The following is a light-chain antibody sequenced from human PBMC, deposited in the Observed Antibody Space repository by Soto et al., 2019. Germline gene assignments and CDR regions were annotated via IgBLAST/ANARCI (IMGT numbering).Light chain of an antibody. CDR1: QRVSSSY. CDR2: GAS. V-gene: IGKV3-20*01. CDR3: QPYGSSPRT. Sequence: EIVLTQSPGTLSLSPGERATLSCRASQRVSSSYLAWYQQKPGQAPRLLIYGASSRATGIPDRFSGSGSGTDFNLTISRLEPEDFAVYYCQPYGSSPRTFGQGTKVEIK. J-gene: IGKJ1*01.